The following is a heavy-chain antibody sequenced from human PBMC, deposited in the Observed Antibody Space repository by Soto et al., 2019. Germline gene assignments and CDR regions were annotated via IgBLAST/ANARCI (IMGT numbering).Heavy chain of an antibody. V-gene: IGHV3-7*01. CDR3: VRDHWSTATCYTVWLDP. D-gene: IGHD2-2*02. J-gene: IGHJ5*02. Sequence: GGSLRLSCAASGFMFSTYWMSWVRQAPGKGLEWVANIKQDGREKHYVDSVKGRFTISRDNAKKSLYLQMDSLSPEDTAVYYCVRDHWSTATCYTVWLDPWGQGTQVTVSS. CDR2: IKQDGREK. CDR1: GFMFSTYW.